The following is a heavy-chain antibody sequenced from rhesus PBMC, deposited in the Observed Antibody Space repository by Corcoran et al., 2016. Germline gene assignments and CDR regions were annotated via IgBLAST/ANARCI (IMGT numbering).Heavy chain of an antibody. J-gene: IGHJ4*01. CDR3: ARDTVAIDFDY. CDR1: GYSISSGYG. D-gene: IGHD4-29*01. V-gene: IGHV4-127*01. CDR2: IGGSSGST. Sequence: QVQLQESGPGLVKPSETLSLTCAVSGYSISSGYGWSWLRQPPGKWLVWIGYIGGSSGSTHYNPSLKRRVTISKDTSKNQFSLKLGSVTAADTAVYYCARDTVAIDFDYWGQGVLVTVSS.